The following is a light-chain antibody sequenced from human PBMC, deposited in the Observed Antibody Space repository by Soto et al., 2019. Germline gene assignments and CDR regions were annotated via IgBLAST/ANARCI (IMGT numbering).Light chain of an antibody. J-gene: IGKJ1*01. CDR2: KAS. Sequence: DIQMTQSPSTLSASVGDRVIITCRASQSISSSLAWYQQKPGKAPKLLIYKASTLKSGVPSRFSGSGSGTEFTLTISYLQPDDFASYYCQQYYTYSTFGLGTKVDIK. CDR3: QQYYTYST. CDR1: QSISSS. V-gene: IGKV1-5*03.